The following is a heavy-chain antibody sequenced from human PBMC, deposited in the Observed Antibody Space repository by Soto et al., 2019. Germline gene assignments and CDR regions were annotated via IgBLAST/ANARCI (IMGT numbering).Heavy chain of an antibody. CDR1: GFTFSSYA. J-gene: IGHJ4*02. V-gene: IGHV3-30-3*01. Sequence: GGSLRLSCAASGFTFSSYAMHWVRQAPGKGLEWVAVISYDGSNKYYADSVKGRFTISRDNSKNTLYLQMNSLRAEDTGTYYCAKGSAPGRPYYFDSWGQGSLVTVSS. D-gene: IGHD6-6*01. CDR3: AKGSAPGRPYYFDS. CDR2: ISYDGSNK.